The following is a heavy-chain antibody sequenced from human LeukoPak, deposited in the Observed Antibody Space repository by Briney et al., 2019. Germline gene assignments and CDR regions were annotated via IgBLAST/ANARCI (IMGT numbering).Heavy chain of an antibody. J-gene: IGHJ6*02. Sequence: PGGSLRLSCAASGFTFSDYYMSWIRQAPGKGLEWVSYISSSGSTIYYADSVKGRFTISRDNAKNSLYLQMNSLRAEDTAVYYCARGMFDNSGTYYYFYYALDVWGQGTTVTVSS. D-gene: IGHD3-22*01. CDR3: ARGMFDNSGTYYYFYYALDV. CDR1: GFTFSDYY. V-gene: IGHV3-11*01. CDR2: ISSSGSTI.